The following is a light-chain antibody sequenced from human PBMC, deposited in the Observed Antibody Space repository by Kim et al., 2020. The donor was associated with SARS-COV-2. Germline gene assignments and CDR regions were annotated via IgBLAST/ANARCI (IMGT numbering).Light chain of an antibody. Sequence: DIQMTQSPSSLSASVGDSVTLTCRASQNIMKYLNWYQQKPGKAPKLLIHAASSLQSGVPSSFSGSGSGTDFSLTINSLQLEDFATYSCQQSFSTPRTFGQGTKLEI. CDR2: AAS. J-gene: IGKJ2*01. V-gene: IGKV1-39*01. CDR1: QNIMKY. CDR3: QQSFSTPRT.